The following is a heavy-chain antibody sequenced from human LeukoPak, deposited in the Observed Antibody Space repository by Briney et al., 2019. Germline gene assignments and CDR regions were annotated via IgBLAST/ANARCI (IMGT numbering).Heavy chain of an antibody. CDR2: IKQDGGEK. J-gene: IGHJ4*02. D-gene: IGHD6-13*01. CDR1: GFTFSNYW. CDR3: ARSLPYGTTWYGRSDF. Sequence: GGSLRLSCAASGFTFSNYWMSWVRQAPGKGLEWVANIKQDGGEKYYVDSVKGRFTISRDNAMNSLYLQMNSLRAEDTAIYYCARSLPYGTTWYGRSDFWGQGTLVTVSS. V-gene: IGHV3-7*03.